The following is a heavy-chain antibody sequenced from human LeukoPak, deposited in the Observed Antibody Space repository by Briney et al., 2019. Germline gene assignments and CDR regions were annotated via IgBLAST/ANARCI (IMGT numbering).Heavy chain of an antibody. D-gene: IGHD1-1*01. J-gene: IGHJ6*02. CDR2: FDPEDGET. CDR3: ATGVMERGYYGMDV. V-gene: IGHV1-24*01. CDR1: GYTFTSYY. Sequence: ASVKVSCKASGYTFTSYYMHWVRQAPGKGLEWMGGFDPEDGETIYAQKFQGRVTMTEDTSTDTAYMELSSLRSEDTAVYYCATGVMERGYYGMDVWGQGTTVTVSS.